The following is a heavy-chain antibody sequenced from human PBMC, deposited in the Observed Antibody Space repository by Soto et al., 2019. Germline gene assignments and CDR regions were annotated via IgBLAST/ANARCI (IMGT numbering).Heavy chain of an antibody. V-gene: IGHV1-69*02. CDR2: IIPILGIA. CDR3: ASWGDYDAFDI. J-gene: IGHJ3*02. CDR1: GGTFSSYT. Sequence: QVQLVQSGAEVKKPGSSVKVSCKASGGTFSSYTISWVRQAPGQGLEWMGRIIPILGIANYAQKFQGRVRITADKPTSTAYRGRSSLRFEDRAVYYCASWGDYDAFDIWGQGTMVPVSS. D-gene: IGHD4-17*01.